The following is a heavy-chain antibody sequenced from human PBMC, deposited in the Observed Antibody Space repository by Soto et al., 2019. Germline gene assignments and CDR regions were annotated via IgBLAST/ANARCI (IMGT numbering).Heavy chain of an antibody. D-gene: IGHD3-3*01. Sequence: QVQLVESGGSVVQPGRSLRLSCTVSGFTLSSYGMHWVRQAPGKGLEWVAVIWYDGSTQYYADSVRSRVTISRDTSENTVFLQMNSLGAEDTALYYCARTRAGFLESFDKWGQGTLVTVTP. V-gene: IGHV3-33*01. CDR2: IWYDGSTQ. J-gene: IGHJ4*02. CDR1: GFTLSSYG. CDR3: ARTRAGFLESFDK.